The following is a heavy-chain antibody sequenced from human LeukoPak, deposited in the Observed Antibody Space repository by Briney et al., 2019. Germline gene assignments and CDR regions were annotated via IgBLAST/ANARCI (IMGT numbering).Heavy chain of an antibody. CDR3: ARVPWFPISYSLDY. J-gene: IGHJ4*02. CDR2: IYYSGST. CDR1: GGSISSDDYY. D-gene: IGHD3-10*01. V-gene: IGHV4-31*03. Sequence: SQTLSLTCTVSGGSISSDDYYWSWIRQHPGKGLEWIGYIYYSGSTFYTPSLKSRATISVDTSKNQFSLKLSSVTAADTAVYYYARVPWFPISYSLDYWGQGTLVTVSS.